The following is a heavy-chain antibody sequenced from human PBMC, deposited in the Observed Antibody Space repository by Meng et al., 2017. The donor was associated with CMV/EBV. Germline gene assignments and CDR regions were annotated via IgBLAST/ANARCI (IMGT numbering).Heavy chain of an antibody. Sequence: GESLKISCAASGFTFSSYAMHWVRQAPGKGLEWVAVISYDGSNKYCADSVKGRFTISRDNSKNTLYLQMNSLRAEDTAVYYCARDLGYGDYVGYFDYWGQGTLVTVSS. J-gene: IGHJ4*02. D-gene: IGHD4-17*01. CDR3: ARDLGYGDYVGYFDY. V-gene: IGHV3-30-3*01. CDR1: GFTFSSYA. CDR2: ISYDGSNK.